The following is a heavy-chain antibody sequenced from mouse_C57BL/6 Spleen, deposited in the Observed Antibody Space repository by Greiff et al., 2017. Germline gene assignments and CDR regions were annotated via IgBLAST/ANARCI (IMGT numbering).Heavy chain of an antibody. CDR3: ARDSSGFYYFDY. D-gene: IGHD3-2*02. CDR1: GFNIKDYY. CDR2: IDPEDGET. Sequence: VQLKESGAELVKPGASVKLSCTASGFNIKDYYMHWVKQRTEQGLEWIGRIDPEDGETKYAPKFQGKATITADASSNTAYLQLSSLTSEDTAVYYCARDSSGFYYFDYWGQGTTLTVSS. V-gene: IGHV14-2*01. J-gene: IGHJ2*01.